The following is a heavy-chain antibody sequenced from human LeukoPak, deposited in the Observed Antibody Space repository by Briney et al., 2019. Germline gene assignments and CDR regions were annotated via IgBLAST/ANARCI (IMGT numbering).Heavy chain of an antibody. Sequence: GGSLKLSCAASGFTFSSYGMHWVRQAPGKGLEWVAFIRYDGSNKYYADSVKGRFTISRDNSKNTLYLQMNSLRAEDTAVYYCAIRYYYGSGGWGQGTLVTVSS. CDR1: GFTFSSYG. J-gene: IGHJ4*02. V-gene: IGHV3-30*02. CDR3: AIRYYYGSGG. D-gene: IGHD3-10*01. CDR2: IRYDGSNK.